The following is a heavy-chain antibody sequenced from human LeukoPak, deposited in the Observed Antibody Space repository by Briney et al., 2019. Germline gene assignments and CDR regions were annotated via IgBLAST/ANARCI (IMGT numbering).Heavy chain of an antibody. CDR3: ASDQQLGDY. J-gene: IGHJ4*02. D-gene: IGHD6-13*01. CDR1: GGSISSYY. V-gene: IGHV4-59*12. Sequence: SETLSPTCTVSGGSISSYYWSWIRQPPGKGLEWIGYIYHSGSTYYNPSLKSRVTISVDRSKNQFSLKLSSVTAADTAVYYCASDQQLGDYWGQGTLVTVSS. CDR2: IYHSGST.